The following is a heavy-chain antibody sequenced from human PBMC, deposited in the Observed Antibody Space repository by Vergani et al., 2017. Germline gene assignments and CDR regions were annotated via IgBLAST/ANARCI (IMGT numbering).Heavy chain of an antibody. J-gene: IGHJ3*01. CDR1: GASINNDFYY. Sequence: QVQLQESGPGLVKPSQTLSLTCTVSGASINNDFYYWHWIRQPAGKGLEWIGRIYVSGITDYNSSLQSRVSMSVDTSKNQFSLTLTSVTAAYTAVYYCARDNKQLRPRAFYLWGQGTMVTVSS. V-gene: IGHV4-61*02. D-gene: IGHD4-23*01. CDR3: ARDNKQLRPRAFYL. CDR2: IYVSGIT.